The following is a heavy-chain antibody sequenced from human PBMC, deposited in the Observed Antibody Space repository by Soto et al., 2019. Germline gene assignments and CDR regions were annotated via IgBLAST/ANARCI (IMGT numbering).Heavy chain of an antibody. CDR1: GFTFSSYG. Sequence: GGSLRLSCAASGFTFSSYGMHWVRQAPGKGLEWVAVISYDGSNKYYADSVEGRFTISRDNSKNTLYLQMNSLRAAATAVYYCAKDPRKILTGYYTGSNWFDPWGQGTLVTVSS. CDR3: AKDPRKILTGYYTGSNWFDP. CDR2: ISYDGSNK. D-gene: IGHD3-9*01. V-gene: IGHV3-30*18. J-gene: IGHJ5*02.